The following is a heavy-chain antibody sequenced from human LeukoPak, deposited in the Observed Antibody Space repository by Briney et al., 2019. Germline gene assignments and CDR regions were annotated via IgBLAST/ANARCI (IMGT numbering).Heavy chain of an antibody. CDR3: AKGSASGRPYYFDA. CDR1: GFTFSSYA. V-gene: IGHV3-23*01. CDR2: ITGSGGST. J-gene: IGHJ4*02. D-gene: IGHD2-15*01. Sequence: GGSLRLSCAASGFTFSSYAMSWVRQAPGKGLEWVSGITGSGGSTYHADSVKGRFTISRDNSQNTLFLQMSSLRAEDSAIFYCAKGSASGRPYYFDAWGQGILVTVSS.